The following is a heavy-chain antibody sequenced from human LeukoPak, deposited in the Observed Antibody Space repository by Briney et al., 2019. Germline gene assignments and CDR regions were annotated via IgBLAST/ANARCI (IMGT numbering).Heavy chain of an antibody. CDR2: IYTSGST. V-gene: IGHV4-4*07. CDR1: GGSISSYY. Sequence: SETLSLTCTVSGGSISSYYWSWIRQPAGKGLEWIGRIYTSGSTNYNPSLKGRVTMSVDTSKNQCSLKLSSVTAADTAVYYCARVGFYGRAFDIWGQGTMVTVSS. J-gene: IGHJ3*02. CDR3: ARVGFYGRAFDI. D-gene: IGHD3-3*01.